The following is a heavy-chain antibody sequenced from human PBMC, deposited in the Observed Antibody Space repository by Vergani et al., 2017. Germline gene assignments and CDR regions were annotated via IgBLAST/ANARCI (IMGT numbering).Heavy chain of an antibody. CDR2: ISSSSSYI. V-gene: IGHV3-21*01. D-gene: IGHD2-2*01. J-gene: IGHJ4*02. CDR1: GFTFSSYS. Sequence: EVQLVESGGGLVKPGGSLRLSCAASGFTFSSYSMNWVRQAPGKGLEWVSSISSSSSYIYYADSVKGRFTISRDNAKNSLYLQMNSLRAEDTAVYYCARGPYCSSTSCYVGIDYWGQGTLVTVSS. CDR3: ARGPYCSSTSCYVGIDY.